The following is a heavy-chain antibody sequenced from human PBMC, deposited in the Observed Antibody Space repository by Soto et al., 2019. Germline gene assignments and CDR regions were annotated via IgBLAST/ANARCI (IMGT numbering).Heavy chain of an antibody. CDR2: IIPIFGTA. CDR3: AREFTIFGVVTGYYYYGMDV. Sequence: VQLVQSGAEVKKPGSSVKVSCKASGGTFSSYAISWVRQAPGQGLEWMGGIIPIFGTANYAQKFQGRVTITADKSTSTAYMELSSLRSEDTAVYYCAREFTIFGVVTGYYYYGMDVWGQGTTVTVSS. D-gene: IGHD3-3*01. J-gene: IGHJ6*02. V-gene: IGHV1-69*06. CDR1: GGTFSSYA.